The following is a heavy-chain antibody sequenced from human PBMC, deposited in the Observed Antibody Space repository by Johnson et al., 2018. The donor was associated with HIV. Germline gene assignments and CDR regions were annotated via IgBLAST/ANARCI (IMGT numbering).Heavy chain of an antibody. J-gene: IGHJ3*02. V-gene: IGHV3-13*01. CDR3: ARDGGGLGAFDI. CDR2: IGTAGDT. CDR1: GFTFSSYD. Sequence: VQLVESGGGVVQPGGSLRLSCAASGFTFSSYDMHWVRQATGKGLEWVSAIGTAGDTYYPGSVKGRFTISRENAKNSLYLQMNSLRAGDTAVYYCARDGGGLGAFDIWGQGTMVTVSS. D-gene: IGHD3-10*01.